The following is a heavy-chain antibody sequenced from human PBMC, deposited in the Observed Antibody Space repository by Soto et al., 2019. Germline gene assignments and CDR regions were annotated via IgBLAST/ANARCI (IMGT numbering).Heavy chain of an antibody. D-gene: IGHD2-2*01. CDR2: IIPIFGTA. Sequence: QVQLVQSGAEVKKPGSSVKVSCKASGGTFSSYAISWVRQAPGQGLEWMGGIIPIFGTANYAQKFQGRVTITADESTSTAYMELGSLRSEDTAVYYGARGGQIYCSSTSCPKKGYYYYGMDVWGQGTTVTVSS. J-gene: IGHJ6*02. V-gene: IGHV1-69*01. CDR3: ARGGQIYCSSTSCPKKGYYYYGMDV. CDR1: GGTFSSYA.